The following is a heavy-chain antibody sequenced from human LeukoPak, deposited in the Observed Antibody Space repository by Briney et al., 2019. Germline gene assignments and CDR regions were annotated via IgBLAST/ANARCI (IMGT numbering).Heavy chain of an antibody. CDR1: GFTFSSYS. CDR2: ITRSSSPI. J-gene: IGHJ4*02. Sequence: GGSLRLSCAASGFTFSSYSMNWVRQAPGKGPEWVAYITRSSSPIYYADSVKGRFTISRDNVENSLHLQMNSLRAEDTAMYYCTRDPHALDYWGQGTLVTVSS. V-gene: IGHV3-48*01. CDR3: TRDPHALDY.